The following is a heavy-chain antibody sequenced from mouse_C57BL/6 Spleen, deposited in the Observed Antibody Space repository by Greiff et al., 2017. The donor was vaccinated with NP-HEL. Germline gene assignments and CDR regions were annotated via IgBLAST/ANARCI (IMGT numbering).Heavy chain of an antibody. Sequence: VQLQQSGPELVKPGASVKISCKASGYTFTDYNMDWVKQSHGKSLEWIGDINPNNGGTIYNQKFKGKATLTVDKSSSTAYMELRSLTSEDTAVYYCARSHYYGDTSFAYWGQGTLVTVSA. CDR2: INPNNGGT. CDR3: ARSHYYGDTSFAY. J-gene: IGHJ3*01. D-gene: IGHD1-1*01. CDR1: GYTFTDYN. V-gene: IGHV1-18*01.